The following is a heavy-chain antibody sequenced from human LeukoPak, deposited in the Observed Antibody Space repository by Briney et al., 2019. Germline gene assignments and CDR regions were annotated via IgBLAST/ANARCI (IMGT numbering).Heavy chain of an antibody. CDR2: IYTSGST. J-gene: IGHJ6*03. V-gene: IGHV4-4*07. CDR3: ARDVMAVAGTVGYYYYYYMDV. Sequence: SETLSLTCTVSGGSISSYYWSWIRQPAGKGLEWIGRIYTSGSTNYNPSLKSRVTISVDTSKNQFSLKLSSVTAADTAVYYCARDVMAVAGTVGYYYYYYMDVWGKGTTVTISS. D-gene: IGHD6-19*01. CDR1: GGSISSYY.